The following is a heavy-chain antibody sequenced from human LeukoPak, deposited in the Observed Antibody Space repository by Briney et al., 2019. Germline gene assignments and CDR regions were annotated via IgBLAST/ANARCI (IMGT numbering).Heavy chain of an antibody. J-gene: IGHJ4*02. V-gene: IGHV3-21*01. CDR2: ISSSSSYI. D-gene: IGHD3-10*01. CDR3: AREPHYYGSGSYLDY. CDR1: GITLSNYG. Sequence: PGGSLRLSCAVSGITLSNYGMTWVRQAPGKGLEWVSSISSSSSYIYYADSVKGRFTISRDNAKNSLYLQMNSLRAEDTAVYYCAREPHYYGSGSYLDYWGQGTLVTVSS.